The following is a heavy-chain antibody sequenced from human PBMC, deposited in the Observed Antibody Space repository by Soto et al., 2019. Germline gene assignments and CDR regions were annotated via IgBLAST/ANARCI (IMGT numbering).Heavy chain of an antibody. D-gene: IGHD3-22*01. Sequence: VHLLESGGGLVRPGGSLRLSCAASGFTFSAFAIHWVRQTPGKGLEWLAVISFDGSNKYSADSVKGRFTISRDNSKNTLYLQMSSLRPEDTAVYYCARDYDSSGSYPDYWGQGTLVTVSS. V-gene: IGHV3-30-3*01. CDR3: ARDYDSSGSYPDY. CDR2: ISFDGSNK. J-gene: IGHJ4*02. CDR1: GFTFSAFA.